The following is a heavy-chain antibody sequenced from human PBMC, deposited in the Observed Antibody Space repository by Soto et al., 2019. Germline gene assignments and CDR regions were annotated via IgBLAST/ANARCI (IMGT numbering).Heavy chain of an antibody. V-gene: IGHV3-11*01. J-gene: IGHJ6*02. Sequence: PGGSLRLSCAASTFTFSDYYMTWIRQAPGKGLEWISSISTSGSIIYYADSVKGRFTISRDNAKNSLYLQMNSLRAEDTAVYYCARVNGYYYYGMDVWGQGTTVTVSS. CDR1: TFTFSDYY. CDR3: ARVNGYYYYGMDV. D-gene: IGHD3-22*01. CDR2: ISTSGSII.